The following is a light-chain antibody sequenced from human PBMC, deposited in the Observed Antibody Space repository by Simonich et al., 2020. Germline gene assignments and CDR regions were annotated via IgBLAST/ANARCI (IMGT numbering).Light chain of an antibody. J-gene: IGLJ2*01. Sequence: QSALTQPASVSGTPGQSITISCTGTSSDVGIYKLVSWYQQHPGKAPTLMISEGSKRPSGICSRLSGSKSGNTASLTIAGLQAEDEADYYCCSYAGSSTVVFGGGTKLTVL. CDR3: CSYAGSSTVV. V-gene: IGLV2-23*01. CDR2: EGS. CDR1: SSDVGIYKL.